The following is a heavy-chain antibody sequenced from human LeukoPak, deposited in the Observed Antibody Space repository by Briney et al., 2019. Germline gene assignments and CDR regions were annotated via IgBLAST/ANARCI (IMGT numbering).Heavy chain of an antibody. Sequence: GGSLRLSCAVSGFTFSNYAMSWVRQAPGKGLEWVSALSIDGVNTYYADSVKGRFTISRDNSKNTLYLQMNSLRAEDTAVYYCALSSIHKDYYFGMDVWGQGTTVTVSS. V-gene: IGHV3-23*01. CDR1: GFTFSNYA. J-gene: IGHJ6*02. D-gene: IGHD2-2*01. CDR3: ALSSIHKDYYFGMDV. CDR2: LSIDGVNT.